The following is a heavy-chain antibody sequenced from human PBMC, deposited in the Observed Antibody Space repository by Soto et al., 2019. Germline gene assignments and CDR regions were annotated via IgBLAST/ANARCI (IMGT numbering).Heavy chain of an antibody. CDR1: GFTFSSYA. CDR2: ISGSGGST. J-gene: IGHJ4*02. D-gene: IGHD3-3*01. Sequence: GGSLRLSCAASGFTFSSYAMSWVRQAPGKGLEWVSAISGSGGSTYYADSVKGRFTISRDNSKNTLYLQMNSLRAEDTAVYYCAKVGYDFWSGYYYSRTTYFDYWGQGTLVTVSS. CDR3: AKVGYDFWSGYYYSRTTYFDY. V-gene: IGHV3-23*01.